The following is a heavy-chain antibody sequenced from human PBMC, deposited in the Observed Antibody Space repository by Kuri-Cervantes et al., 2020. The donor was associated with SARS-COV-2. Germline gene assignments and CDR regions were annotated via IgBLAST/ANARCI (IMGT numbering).Heavy chain of an antibody. CDR3: ARGPGAADVFDI. V-gene: IGHV1-2*02. J-gene: IGHJ3*02. Sequence: ASVKVSCKTSGYTFTDYYVHWVRQAPGQGLEWMGWINPKSGGTKFAQRFQGRVTMTRDTSITSAYMELRSLRSDDTAVYYCARGPGAADVFDIWGQGTMVTVSS. CDR1: GYTFTDYY. D-gene: IGHD3-10*01. CDR2: INPKSGGT.